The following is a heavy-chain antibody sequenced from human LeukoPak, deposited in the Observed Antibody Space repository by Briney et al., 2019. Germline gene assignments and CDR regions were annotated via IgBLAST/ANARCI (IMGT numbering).Heavy chain of an antibody. Sequence: GGPLRLSCAASGFTFSSYAMSWVRQAPGKGLEWVSAISGSGGSTYYADSVKGRFTISRDNSKNTLYLQMNSLRAEDTAVYYCAKARSGWLEFDYWGQGTLVTVSS. J-gene: IGHJ4*02. V-gene: IGHV3-23*01. CDR3: AKARSGWLEFDY. D-gene: IGHD6-19*01. CDR1: GFTFSSYA. CDR2: ISGSGGST.